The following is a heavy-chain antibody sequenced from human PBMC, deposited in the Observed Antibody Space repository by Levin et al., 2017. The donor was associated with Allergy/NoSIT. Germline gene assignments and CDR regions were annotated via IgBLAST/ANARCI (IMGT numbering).Heavy chain of an antibody. CDR3: ARGVAAAGTAAGVWYYYYGMDV. V-gene: IGHV1-69*13. J-gene: IGHJ6*02. D-gene: IGHD6-13*01. CDR1: GGTFSSYA. CDR2: IIPIFGTA. Sequence: SVKVSCKASGGTFSSYAISWVRQAPGQGLEWMGGIIPIFGTANYAQKFQGRVTITADESTSTAYMELSSLRSEDTAVYYCARGVAAAGTAAGVWYYYYGMDVWGQGTTVTVSS.